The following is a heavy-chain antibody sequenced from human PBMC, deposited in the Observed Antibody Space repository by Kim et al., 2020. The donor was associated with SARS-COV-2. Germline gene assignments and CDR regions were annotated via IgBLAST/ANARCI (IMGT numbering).Heavy chain of an antibody. J-gene: IGHJ4*02. D-gene: IGHD3-22*01. Sequence: ASVKGRFTISRDDYKSIAYLQMNSLNTEDTAVYYCTRDDSSGYYRYYFDYWGQGTLVTVSS. V-gene: IGHV3-49*02. CDR3: TRDDSSGYYRYYFDY.